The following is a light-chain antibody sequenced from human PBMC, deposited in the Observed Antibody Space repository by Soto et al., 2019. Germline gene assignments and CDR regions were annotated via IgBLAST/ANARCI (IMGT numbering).Light chain of an antibody. V-gene: IGKV3-15*01. Sequence: KVVKHSLATLSLTQGERATLSCRASQSVSSNLAWYQQKPGQAPRLLIYDTSTRATGIPARFSGSGSGTEFTLTISSLQSEDFAVDYCQQYNNWSSITFGLGTRLE. CDR2: DTS. CDR1: QSVSSN. CDR3: QQYNNWSSIT. J-gene: IGKJ5*01.